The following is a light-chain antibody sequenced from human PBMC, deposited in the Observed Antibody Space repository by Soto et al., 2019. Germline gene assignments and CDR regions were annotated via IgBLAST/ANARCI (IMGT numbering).Light chain of an antibody. CDR3: QQYNTYSWT. CDR1: QDISNY. J-gene: IGKJ1*01. Sequence: DIQIAEAXSXXSXXXXXXXXIXXQASQDISNYLNWYQQKPGKAPKLLIYKASSLESGVPSRFSGSGSGTEFTLTISSLQPDDFATYYCQQYNTYSWTFGQGTKVDIK. V-gene: IGKV1-5*03. CDR2: KAS.